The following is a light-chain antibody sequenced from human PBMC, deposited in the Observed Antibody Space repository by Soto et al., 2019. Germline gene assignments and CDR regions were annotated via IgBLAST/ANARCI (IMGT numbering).Light chain of an antibody. Sequence: EIVLTQSPGTLSLSPGERATLSCRASQSVSSSYLAWYQQKPGQAPRLLIYGASSRATGIPDRFSGSGSGTDFTLTISRLEPEDFAMYYCKQYGSSPQTFGQGTKVEIK. V-gene: IGKV3-20*01. CDR2: GAS. J-gene: IGKJ1*01. CDR1: QSVSSSY. CDR3: KQYGSSPQT.